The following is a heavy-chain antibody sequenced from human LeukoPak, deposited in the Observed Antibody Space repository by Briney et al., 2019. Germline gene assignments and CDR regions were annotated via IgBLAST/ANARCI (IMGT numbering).Heavy chain of an antibody. CDR3: ARDQGGVGY. CDR1: GITFSSYS. CDR2: ISSFSGTI. J-gene: IGHJ4*02. D-gene: IGHD3-16*01. V-gene: IGHV3-48*01. Sequence: GSLRLSCVASGITFSSYSMNWVRQAPGKGLEWVSYISSFSGTINYADSVKGRFTISRDNAKNSLYLQMNSLRAEDTAVYYCARDQGGVGYWGQGTLVTVSS.